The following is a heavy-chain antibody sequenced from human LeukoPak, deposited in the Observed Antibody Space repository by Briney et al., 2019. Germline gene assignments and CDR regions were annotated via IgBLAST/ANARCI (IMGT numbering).Heavy chain of an antibody. CDR1: GGSISSYY. D-gene: IGHD5-18*01. J-gene: IGHJ4*02. CDR2: INHSGST. V-gene: IGHV4-34*01. CDR3: ARGRGYSYGYLFDY. Sequence: SSETLSLTCTVSGGSISSYYWSWIRQPPGKGLEWIGEINHSGSTNYNPSLKSRVTISVDTSKNQFSLKLSSVTAADTAVYYCARGRGYSYGYLFDYWGQGTLVTVSS.